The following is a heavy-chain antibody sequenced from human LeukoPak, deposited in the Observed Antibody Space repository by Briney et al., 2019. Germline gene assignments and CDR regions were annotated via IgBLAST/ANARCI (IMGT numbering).Heavy chain of an antibody. CDR1: GFTFDDYA. CDR3: AKGYGGYGPFDY. D-gene: IGHD4-17*01. J-gene: IGHJ4*02. Sequence: PGRSLRLSCAASGFTFDDYAMHWVRQAPGKGLEWVSGISWNSGSIGYADSVKGRFTISRDNAKNSLYLQMNSLRAEDTALYYCAKGYGGYGPFDYWGQGTLVTVSS. CDR2: ISWNSGSI. V-gene: IGHV3-9*01.